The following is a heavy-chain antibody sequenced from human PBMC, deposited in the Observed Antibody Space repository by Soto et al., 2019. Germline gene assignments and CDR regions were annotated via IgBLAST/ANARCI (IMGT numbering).Heavy chain of an antibody. CDR1: GLSLTTNGLS. CDR3: AHSSTDLYHGMDV. V-gene: IGHV2-5*02. J-gene: IGHJ6*02. CDR2: IYWDDDK. Sequence: QITLKESGPTLVKPTQTLTLTCAFSGLSLTTNGLSVGWVRQPPGKALEWLALIYWDDDKRYSPSLKSRLTNTRDTSKNQVVLTMTNMDPVYSATYFCAHSSTDLYHGMDVWGQGTTVSVSS. D-gene: IGHD3-3*01.